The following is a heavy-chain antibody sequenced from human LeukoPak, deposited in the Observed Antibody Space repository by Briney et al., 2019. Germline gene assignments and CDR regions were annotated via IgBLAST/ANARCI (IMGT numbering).Heavy chain of an antibody. J-gene: IGHJ4*02. Sequence: GGSLRLSCAASGFTFSSYAMSWVRQAPGKGLEWVSAISGSGGSTYYADSVKGRFTISRDNSKNTLYLQMNSQRAEDTAVYYCAKDLWGGYDFDYWGQGTLVTVSS. CDR1: GFTFSSYA. V-gene: IGHV3-23*01. D-gene: IGHD3-16*01. CDR3: AKDLWGGYDFDY. CDR2: ISGSGGST.